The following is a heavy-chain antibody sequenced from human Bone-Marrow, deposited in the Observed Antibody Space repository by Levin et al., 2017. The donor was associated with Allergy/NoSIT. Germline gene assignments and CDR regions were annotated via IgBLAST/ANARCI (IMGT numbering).Heavy chain of an antibody. D-gene: IGHD6-25*01. J-gene: IGHJ4*02. Sequence: GGSLRLSCAASGFTIGTYAMSWVRQAPGRGLEWVSSISGSGSKTYYTDSVKGRFTVFRDNSKNTLYLQMNSLTAEDTAIYYCAKDGGSAAFRPYYFDYWGQGTLVTVSS. V-gene: IGHV3-23*01. CDR3: AKDGGSAAFRPYYFDY. CDR1: GFTIGTYA. CDR2: ISGSGSKT.